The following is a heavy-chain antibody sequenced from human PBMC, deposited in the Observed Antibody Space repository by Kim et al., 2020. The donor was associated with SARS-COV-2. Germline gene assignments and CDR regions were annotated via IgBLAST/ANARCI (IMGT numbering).Heavy chain of an antibody. Sequence: ASVKVSCKASGYTFTSYAMNWVRQAPGQGLEWMGWINTNTGNPTYAQGFTGRFVFSLDTSVSTAYLQISSLKAEDTAVYYCAREKDSYGLNWFDPWGQGTLVTVSS. CDR3: AREKDSYGLNWFDP. CDR1: GYTFTSYA. J-gene: IGHJ5*02. D-gene: IGHD5-18*01. V-gene: IGHV7-4-1*02. CDR2: INTNTGNP.